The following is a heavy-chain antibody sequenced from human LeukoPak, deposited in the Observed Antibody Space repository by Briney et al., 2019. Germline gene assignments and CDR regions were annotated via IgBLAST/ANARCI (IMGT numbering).Heavy chain of an antibody. J-gene: IGHJ4*02. Sequence: ASVKVSCKASGYTFIGYYMHWVRQAPGQGLEWMGRLNPNSGGTNYAQKFQGRVAKTRDTSISTAYLELSGLTSDDTALYYCATLHRFCSGGSCYSGYGPVDRWGQGTLVTVSS. D-gene: IGHD2-15*01. V-gene: IGHV1-2*06. CDR2: LNPNSGGT. CDR3: ATLHRFCSGGSCYSGYGPVDR. CDR1: GYTFIGYY.